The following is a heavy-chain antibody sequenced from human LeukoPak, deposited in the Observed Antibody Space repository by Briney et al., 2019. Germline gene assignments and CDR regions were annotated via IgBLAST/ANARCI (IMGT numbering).Heavy chain of an antibody. CDR2: IYSGGST. CDR3: ARMYYDFWSGYYQDY. CDR1: GFTVSSNY. J-gene: IGHJ4*02. V-gene: IGHV3-53*01. Sequence: GGSLRLSCAASGFTVSSNYMSWVRRAPGKGLEWVSVIYSGGSTYYADSVKGRFTISRDNSKNTLYLQMNSLRAEDTAVYYCARMYYDFWSGYYQDYWGQGTLVTVSS. D-gene: IGHD3-3*01.